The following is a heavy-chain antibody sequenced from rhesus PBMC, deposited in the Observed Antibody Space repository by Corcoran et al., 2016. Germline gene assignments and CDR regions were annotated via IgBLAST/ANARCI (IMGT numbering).Heavy chain of an antibody. CDR1: GGSISDSYR. CDR2: IYGSSGST. V-gene: IGHV4S18*01. D-gene: IGHD3-16*01. J-gene: IGHJ4*01. Sequence: VQLQESGPGVVKPSETLSLTCAVSGGSISDSYRWSWIRQPPGKGLEWIGYIYGSSGSTNYNPSLKNRVTISKDASKNQFSLKLSSVTAADTAVYYCARDGSYSGSYYVYWGQGVLVTVSS. CDR3: ARDGSYSGSYYVY.